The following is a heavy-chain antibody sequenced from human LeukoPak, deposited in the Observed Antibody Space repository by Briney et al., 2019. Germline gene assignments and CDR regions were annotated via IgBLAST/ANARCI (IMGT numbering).Heavy chain of an antibody. CDR1: VGSISSYY. V-gene: IGHV4-59*08. CDR3: ARHAAGGYGVAYYFDY. D-gene: IGHD4-17*01. Sequence: SETLSLTCTVSVGSISSYYWSWIRQPPGKGLEWIGYIYYSGSTNYNPSLKSRVTISVDTSKNQFSLKLSSVTAADTAVYYCARHAAGGYGVAYYFDYWGQGTLVTVSS. CDR2: IYYSGST. J-gene: IGHJ4*02.